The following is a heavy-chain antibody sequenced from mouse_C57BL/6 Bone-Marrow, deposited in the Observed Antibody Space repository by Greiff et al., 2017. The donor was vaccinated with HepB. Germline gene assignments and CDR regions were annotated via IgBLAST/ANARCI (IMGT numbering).Heavy chain of an antibody. CDR3: ARCGYDDPFFAY. Sequence: QVQLQQPGAELVMPGASVKLSCKASGYTFTSYWMHWVKQRPGQGLEWIGEIDPSDSYTNYNQKFKGKSTLTVDKSSSTAYMQLSSLTSEDSAVYYCARCGYDDPFFAYWGQGTLVTVSA. CDR2: IDPSDSYT. D-gene: IGHD2-2*01. J-gene: IGHJ3*01. CDR1: GYTFTSYW. V-gene: IGHV1-69*01.